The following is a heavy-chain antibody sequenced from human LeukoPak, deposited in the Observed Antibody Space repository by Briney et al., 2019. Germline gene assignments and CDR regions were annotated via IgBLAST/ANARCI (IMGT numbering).Heavy chain of an antibody. Sequence: SRGSLRLSCTASGFTFSSYVMSWVRQAPGKGLQWVSAISGSGLSTYYGDSVKGRFTISRDNSKNTLSLQMNSLRAEDTAVYYCAKHGGKWEPDYWGQGTLVAVSS. CDR1: GFTFSSYV. D-gene: IGHD1-26*01. CDR2: ISGSGLST. V-gene: IGHV3-23*01. J-gene: IGHJ4*02. CDR3: AKHGGKWEPDY.